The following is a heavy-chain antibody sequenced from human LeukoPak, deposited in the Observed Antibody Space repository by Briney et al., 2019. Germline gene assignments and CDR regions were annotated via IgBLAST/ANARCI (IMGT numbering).Heavy chain of an antibody. CDR2: ISSVSSPI. Sequence: GGSLRLSCAVSGFTFSSYNMNWVHQAPGKGLEWVSYISSVSSPIYYADSVKGRFTISRDNAKNSLYLQMNSLRAEDTAVYYCARIHFYGSGSYSVGDCWGQGTLVTVSS. CDR3: ARIHFYGSGSYSVGDC. D-gene: IGHD3-10*01. J-gene: IGHJ4*02. CDR1: GFTFSSYN. V-gene: IGHV3-48*04.